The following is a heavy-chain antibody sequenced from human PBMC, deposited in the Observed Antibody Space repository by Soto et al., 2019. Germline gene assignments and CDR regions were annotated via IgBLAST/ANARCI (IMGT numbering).Heavy chain of an antibody. D-gene: IGHD5-12*01. CDR2: IYHSGST. V-gene: IGHV4-30-2*01. J-gene: IGHJ4*02. CDR3: ARDRKGDGYNYFDY. Sequence: PSETLSLTCAVSGGSISSGGYSWSWIRQPPGKGLEWIGYIYHSGSTYYNPSPKSRVTISVDRSKNQFSLKLSSVTAADTAVYYCARDRKGDGYNYFDYWGQGTLVTVSS. CDR1: GGSISSGGYS.